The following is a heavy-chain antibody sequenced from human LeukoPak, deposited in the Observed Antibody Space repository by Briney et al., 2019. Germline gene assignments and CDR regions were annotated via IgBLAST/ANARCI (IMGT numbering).Heavy chain of an antibody. CDR2: INHSGST. Sequence: SETLSLTCAVYGGSFSGYYWSWIRQPPGKGLEWIGEINHSGSTNYNPSLKSRVTISVDTSKNQFSLKLSSVTAADTAVYYCARLLGSGYDTYNFDYWGQGTLVTVSS. J-gene: IGHJ4*02. CDR3: ARLLGSGYDTYNFDY. V-gene: IGHV4-34*01. D-gene: IGHD3-3*01. CDR1: GGSFSGYY.